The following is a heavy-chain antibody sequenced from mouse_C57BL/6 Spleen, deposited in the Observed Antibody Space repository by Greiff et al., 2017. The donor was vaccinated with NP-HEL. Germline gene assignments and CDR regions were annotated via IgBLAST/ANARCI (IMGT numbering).Heavy chain of an antibody. CDR3: AILITTVVAKDYAMDY. Sequence: QLQQSGPGLVQPSQSLSITCTVSGFSLTSYGVHWVRQSPGKGLEWLGVIWSGGSTDYNAAFISRLSISKDNSKSQVFFKMNSLQADDTAIYYCAILITTVVAKDYAMDYWGQGTSVTVSS. V-gene: IGHV2-2*01. D-gene: IGHD1-1*01. CDR1: GFSLTSYG. J-gene: IGHJ4*01. CDR2: IWSGGST.